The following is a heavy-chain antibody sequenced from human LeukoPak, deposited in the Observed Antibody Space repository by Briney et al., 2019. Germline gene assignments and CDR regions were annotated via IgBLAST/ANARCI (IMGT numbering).Heavy chain of an antibody. CDR2: INPNSGGT. CDR1: GYTFTGYY. CDR3: ARASRDGSYDDAFDI. V-gene: IGHV1-2*02. D-gene: IGHD1-26*01. J-gene: IGHJ3*02. Sequence: GASVKVSCKASGYTFTGYYMHWVRQAPGQGLEWMGWINPNSGGTNYAQKFQGRVTMTRDTSISTAYMELSRLRSDDTAVYYCARASRDGSYDDAFDIWGQGTMVTVSS.